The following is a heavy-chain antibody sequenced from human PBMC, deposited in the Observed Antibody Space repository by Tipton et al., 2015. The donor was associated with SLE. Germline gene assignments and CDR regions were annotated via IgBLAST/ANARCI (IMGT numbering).Heavy chain of an antibody. J-gene: IGHJ3*02. CDR3: ARQEWGGDAVDI. Sequence: TLSLTCTVSGGSISSHYWSWIRQPPGKGLEWIGYIYYSGSTYYNPSRKSRVTISVDTSKNQFSLKLSSVTAADTAVYYCARQEWGGDAVDIWGQGTMVTVS. V-gene: IGHV4-59*08. CDR1: GGSISSHY. D-gene: IGHD3-16*01. CDR2: IYYSGST.